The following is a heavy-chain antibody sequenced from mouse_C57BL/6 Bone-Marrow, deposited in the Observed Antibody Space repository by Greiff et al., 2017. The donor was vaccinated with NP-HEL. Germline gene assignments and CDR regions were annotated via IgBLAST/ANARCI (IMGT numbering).Heavy chain of an antibody. V-gene: IGHV1-52*01. D-gene: IGHD2-4*01. CDR2: IDPSDSET. Sequence: QVQLQQPGAELVRPGSSVKLSCKASGYTFTSYWMHWVKQRPIQGLEWIGNIDPSDSETHYNQKFKDKATLTVDKSSSTAYMQLSSLTSEDSAVYYCAREGGGYDYDEGYYLDYWGQGTTLTVSS. CDR1: GYTFTSYW. CDR3: AREGGGYDYDEGYYLDY. J-gene: IGHJ2*01.